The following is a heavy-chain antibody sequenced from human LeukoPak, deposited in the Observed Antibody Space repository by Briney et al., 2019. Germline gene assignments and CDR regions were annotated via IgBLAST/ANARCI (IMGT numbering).Heavy chain of an antibody. J-gene: IGHJ4*02. CDR1: GFTLSNSW. Sequence: PGGSLRLSCAASGFTLSNSWMHWVRQAPGKGLVWVSRINSDGSSTSYANSVKGRFTISRDNAKNTLYLQMNSLRAEDTAVYYCARDVRGVGVAALVTDYWGQGTLVTVSS. V-gene: IGHV3-74*01. D-gene: IGHD3-10*01. CDR2: INSDGSST. CDR3: ARDVRGVGVAALVTDY.